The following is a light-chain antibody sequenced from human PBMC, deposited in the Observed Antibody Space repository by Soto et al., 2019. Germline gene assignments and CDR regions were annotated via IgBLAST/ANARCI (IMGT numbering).Light chain of an antibody. CDR3: QQYNGYSRT. J-gene: IGKJ1*01. CDR2: RAS. CDR1: QSVSRS. V-gene: IGKV1-5*03. Sequence: DIQMTQSPSTLSASVGDRVTITCRASQSVSRSLAWYQQKPGKAPNVLISRASDLESGVPSRFSGSGSGKEFTLTISNLKPEDFATYYCQQYNGYSRTLGQGTKVDIK.